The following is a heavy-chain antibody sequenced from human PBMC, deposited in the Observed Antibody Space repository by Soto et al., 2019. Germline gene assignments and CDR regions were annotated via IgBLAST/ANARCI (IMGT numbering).Heavy chain of an antibody. V-gene: IGHV1-2*02. Sequence: ASVKVSCKASGYTFTGYYMHWVRQAPGQGLEWMGWINPNSGGTNYAQKFQGRVTMTRDTSISTAYMELSRLRSDDAAVYYCARDSSIAARRVYYYYGMDVWGQGTTVTVSS. CDR2: INPNSGGT. CDR3: ARDSSIAARRVYYYYGMDV. J-gene: IGHJ6*02. D-gene: IGHD6-6*01. CDR1: GYTFTGYY.